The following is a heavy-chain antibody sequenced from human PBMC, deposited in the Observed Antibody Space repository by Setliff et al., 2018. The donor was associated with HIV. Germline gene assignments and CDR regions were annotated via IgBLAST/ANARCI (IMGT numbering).Heavy chain of an antibody. CDR2: INHSGNT. Sequence: SETLSLTCAVYGGSFSGYYWSWIRQPPGKGLEWIGEINHSGNTNYNPSLKSRVTISVDTSKNQFSLKLNSVTAADTAVYYCARGGYDYVWGSYRYPYYYYYMDVWGKGTTVTVSS. J-gene: IGHJ6*03. CDR3: ARGGYDYVWGSYRYPYYYYYMDV. D-gene: IGHD3-16*02. CDR1: GGSFSGYY. V-gene: IGHV4-34*01.